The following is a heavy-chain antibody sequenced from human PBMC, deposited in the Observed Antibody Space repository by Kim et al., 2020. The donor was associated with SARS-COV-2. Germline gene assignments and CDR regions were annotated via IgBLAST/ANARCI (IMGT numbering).Heavy chain of an antibody. CDR3: ARDNGDLTDY. Sequence: SETLSLTCTVSGGSISSYYWSWIRQPPGKGLEWIGYIYYSGSTNYNPSLKSRVTISVDTSKNQFSLKLSSVTAADTAVYYCARDNGDLTDYWGQGTLVTVSS. CDR1: GGSISSYY. D-gene: IGHD4-17*01. J-gene: IGHJ4*02. V-gene: IGHV4-59*01. CDR2: IYYSGST.